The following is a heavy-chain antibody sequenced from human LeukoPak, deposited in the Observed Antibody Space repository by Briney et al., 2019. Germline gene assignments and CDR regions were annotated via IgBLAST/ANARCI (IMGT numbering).Heavy chain of an antibody. J-gene: IGHJ4*02. CDR2: TYYRSKWYK. D-gene: IGHD7-27*01. V-gene: IGHV6-1*01. Sequence: SQTLSLTCAISGDSVSSNSAAWNWIRQSPSRGLEWVGRTYYRSKWYKEYALSVKSRITINPDTSKNQFSLQLNSVTPEDTAVYYCTSLTGDTDYWGQGTLVTVSS. CDR1: GDSVSSNSAA. CDR3: TSLTGDTDY.